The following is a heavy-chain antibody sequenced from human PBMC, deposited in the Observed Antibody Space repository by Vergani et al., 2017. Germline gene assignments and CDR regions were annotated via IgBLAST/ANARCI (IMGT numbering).Heavy chain of an antibody. CDR2: IWYDGSKE. D-gene: IGHD2-8*01. Sequence: QVQLEESGGGVVQPGRSLRLSCAGSGFTLSSHAMHRVRPAPGKGLERVAVIWYDGSKEYYADSVKGRFTISRDNSKNTLYLQMNNLRAADTAVYYCARSGYCAHGVCYMTYYYYMDVWGKGTAVTVSS. J-gene: IGHJ6*03. CDR3: ARSGYCAHGVCYMTYYYYMDV. CDR1: GFTLSSHA. V-gene: IGHV3-33*01.